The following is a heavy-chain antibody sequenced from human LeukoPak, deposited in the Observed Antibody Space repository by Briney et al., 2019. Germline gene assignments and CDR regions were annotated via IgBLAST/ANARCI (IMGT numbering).Heavy chain of an antibody. D-gene: IGHD6-19*01. CDR3: ARDLGSTTVAGAAQGKYFDY. J-gene: IGHJ4*02. CDR2: TNPNSGGT. Sequence: ASVKVSCKASGYTFTGYYMHWVRQAPGQGLEWMGWTNPNSGGTNYAQKFQGRVTMTRDTSISTAYMELSRLRSDDTAVYYCARDLGSTTVAGAAQGKYFDYWGQGTLVTVSS. CDR1: GYTFTGYY. V-gene: IGHV1-2*02.